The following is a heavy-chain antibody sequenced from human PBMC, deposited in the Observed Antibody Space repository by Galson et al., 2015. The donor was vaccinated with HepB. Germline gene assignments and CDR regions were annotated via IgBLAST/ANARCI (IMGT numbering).Heavy chain of an antibody. CDR3: VRDALGGYDF. J-gene: IGHJ3*01. V-gene: IGHV3-7*03. D-gene: IGHD3-22*01. Sequence: SLRLSCAASGFTFTDHWMSWVRQTPRRGLEWVTNLNQHGNEKYYADSVKGRFSISRDNAKSSLYLQMNSLIDEDTAVYYCVRDALGGYDFWGQGTTVIVSS. CDR2: LNQHGNEK. CDR1: GFTFTDHW.